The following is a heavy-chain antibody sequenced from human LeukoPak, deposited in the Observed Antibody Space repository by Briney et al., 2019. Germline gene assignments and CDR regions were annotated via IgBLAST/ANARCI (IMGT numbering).Heavy chain of an antibody. Sequence: GGSLRLSCAASGFTFSSCGFNWVRQAPGKGLEWVSSICPTGTDRYYADSVRGRFTISRDNAKNSLYLQMDSLRDEDTAVYYCATETIGRHYDYWGQGTLLTVSS. CDR2: ICPTGTDR. V-gene: IGHV3-21*01. CDR3: ATETIGRHYDY. CDR1: GFTFSSCG. D-gene: IGHD1-14*01. J-gene: IGHJ4*02.